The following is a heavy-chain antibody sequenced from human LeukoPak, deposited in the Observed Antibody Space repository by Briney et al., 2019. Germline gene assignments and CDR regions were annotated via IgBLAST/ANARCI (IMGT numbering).Heavy chain of an antibody. CDR2: IYYSGST. CDR1: GGSISSSSYY. CDR3: ARAPGIADRYYYGMDV. V-gene: IGHV4-39*07. Sequence: PSETLSLTCTVSGGSISSSSYYWGWIRQPPGKGLEWIGSIYYSGSTYYNPSLKSRVTISVDTSKNQFSLKLSSVTAADTAVYYCARAPGIADRYYYGMDVWGQGTTVTVSS. J-gene: IGHJ6*02. D-gene: IGHD6-13*01.